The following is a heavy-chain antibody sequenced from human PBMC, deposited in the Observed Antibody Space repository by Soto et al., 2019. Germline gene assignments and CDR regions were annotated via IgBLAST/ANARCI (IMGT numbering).Heavy chain of an antibody. V-gene: IGHV3-66*01. CDR3: AREPRYCRGGSCSITGDAYDI. CDR1: GFIVSDTY. Sequence: EVHLVESGGGLVQPGGSLRLSCTASGFIVSDTYVNWVRQAPGKGLEWVSVISNRGDTHYADSVRGRFILSRDISDNTLHLQMNNLRVEDTAVYYCAREPRYCRGGSCSITGDAYDIWGQGTMVTVSS. CDR2: ISNRGDT. D-gene: IGHD2-15*01. J-gene: IGHJ3*02.